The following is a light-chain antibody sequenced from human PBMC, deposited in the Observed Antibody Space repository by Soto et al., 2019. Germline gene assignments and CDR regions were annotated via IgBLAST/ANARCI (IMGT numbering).Light chain of an antibody. CDR3: AAWDGSLNGGV. CDR1: SSNIGSNT. Sequence: QSVLTQAPSASGTPGQRVTISCSGSSSNIGSNTVSWYQQVPGTAPKVLIYSNVQRPSGVPDRFSGSKSGTSASLAIGGLQSVDEADYYCAAWDGSLNGGVFGGGTKLTVL. J-gene: IGLJ3*02. CDR2: SNV. V-gene: IGLV1-44*01.